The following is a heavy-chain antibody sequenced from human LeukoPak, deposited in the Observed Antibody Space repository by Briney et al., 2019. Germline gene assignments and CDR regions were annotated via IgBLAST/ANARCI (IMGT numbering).Heavy chain of an antibody. Sequence: GASVKVSCKASGYTFTSYDINWVRQATGQGLEWMGWMNPNSGNTGYAQKFQGRVTITRNTSISTAYMELSSLRSEDTAVYYCVRGQYSSSWYDYWGQGTLVTVSS. D-gene: IGHD6-13*01. CDR2: MNPNSGNT. J-gene: IGHJ4*02. CDR1: GYTFTSYD. CDR3: VRGQYSSSWYDY. V-gene: IGHV1-8*03.